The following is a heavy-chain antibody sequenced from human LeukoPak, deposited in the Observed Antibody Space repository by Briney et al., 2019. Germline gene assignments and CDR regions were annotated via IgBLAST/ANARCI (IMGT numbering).Heavy chain of an antibody. J-gene: IGHJ3*02. CDR1: GGSISSCY. CDR2: IYYSGST. V-gene: IGHV4-59*01. D-gene: IGHD5-24*01. Sequence: PSETLSLTCTVSGGSISSCYWSWLRQPPGKGLEWIGYIYYSGSTNYNPSLKSRVTISVDTSKNQFSLKLSSVTAADTAVYYCARRRDGYNSDAFDIWGQGTMVTVSS. CDR3: ARRRDGYNSDAFDI.